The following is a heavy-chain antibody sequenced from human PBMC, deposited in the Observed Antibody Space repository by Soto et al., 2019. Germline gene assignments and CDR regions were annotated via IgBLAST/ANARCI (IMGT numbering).Heavy chain of an antibody. Sequence: SETLSLTCTVSGGSISSSSYYWGWIRQPPGKGLEWIGSIYYSGSTYYNPSLKSRVTISVDTSKNQFSLKLSSVTAADTAVYYCEGWSRGGAWGQGTLVTVSS. V-gene: IGHV4-39*01. CDR1: GGSISSSSYY. D-gene: IGHD3-10*01. J-gene: IGHJ5*02. CDR3: EGWSRGGA. CDR2: IYYSGST.